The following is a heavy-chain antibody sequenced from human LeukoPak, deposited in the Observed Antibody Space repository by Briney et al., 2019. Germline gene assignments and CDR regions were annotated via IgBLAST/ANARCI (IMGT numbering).Heavy chain of an antibody. J-gene: IGHJ4*02. V-gene: IGHV1-2*02. Sequence: ASVKVACKTSGYTFSDYYIHWVRQAPGQGLEWMGWINPHGGNANVAQKFKGRVTVTRDTSTTTVYLVLDSLNSDDTALYYCARVNGPGMALGGSKYRGQGTLVTVSS. D-gene: IGHD2-15*01. CDR1: GYTFSDYY. CDR3: ARVNGPGMALGGSKY. CDR2: INPHGGNA.